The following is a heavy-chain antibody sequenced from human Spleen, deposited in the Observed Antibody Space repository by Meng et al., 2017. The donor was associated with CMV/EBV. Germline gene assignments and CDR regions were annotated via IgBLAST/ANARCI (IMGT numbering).Heavy chain of an antibody. CDR1: GFTFSDYY. V-gene: IGHV3-11*04. CDR2: ISSSGRTI. J-gene: IGHJ5*02. Sequence: AASGFTFSDYYMSWIRQAPGEGLEWVSYISSSGRTIYYTDSVKGRSTVSRDNAKNSLYLQMNNLRAEDTAVYYCARGSCSSTSCYDPWGQGTLVTVSS. CDR3: ARGSCSSTSCYDP. D-gene: IGHD2-2*01.